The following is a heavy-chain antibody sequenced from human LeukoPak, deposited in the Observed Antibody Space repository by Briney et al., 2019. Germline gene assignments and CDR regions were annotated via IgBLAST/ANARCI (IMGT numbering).Heavy chain of an antibody. CDR3: AKDQFRGSSTSCYGC. V-gene: IGHV3-30*18. D-gene: IGHD2-2*01. CDR2: ISYDGSNK. Sequence: GRSLRLSCAASGFTFSSYGMHWVRQAPGKGLEWVAVISYDGSNKYYADSVKGRFTISRDNSKNTLYLQMNSLRAEDTAVYYCAKDQFRGSSTSCYGCWGQGTLVTVSS. J-gene: IGHJ4*02. CDR1: GFTFSSYG.